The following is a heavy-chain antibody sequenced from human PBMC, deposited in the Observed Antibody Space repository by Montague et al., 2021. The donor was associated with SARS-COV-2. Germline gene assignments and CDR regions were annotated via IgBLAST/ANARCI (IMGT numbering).Heavy chain of an antibody. J-gene: IGHJ6*01. V-gene: IGHV4-4*07. D-gene: IGHD2-21*01. CDR2: IWTSGST. CDR1: GDSISSYL. CDR3: EGWRVVPEDGMDV. Sequence: SETLSLTCTVSGDSISSYLWNWVRQPAGKGLEWIGRIWTSGSTNYNPSLKSRITVSVDTSKNQFSLSLSSVTAADTVVYYCEGWRVVPEDGMDVWGQGTTVTGSS.